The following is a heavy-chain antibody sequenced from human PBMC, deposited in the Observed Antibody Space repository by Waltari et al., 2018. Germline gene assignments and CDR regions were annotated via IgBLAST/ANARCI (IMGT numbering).Heavy chain of an antibody. CDR1: EYTFTSSY. J-gene: IGHJ6*02. Sequence: QVQLVQSGAEVKKPGASVKISCKTSEYTFTSSYIHWVRKAPGQGLEWMGIINPRGGSTIYAQKFQGRGTMTRDTSTSTVYMELSSLRSEDTAVYYCASDTGALWMDVWGQGTTVTVSS. CDR2: INPRGGST. V-gene: IGHV1-46*01. CDR3: ASDTGALWMDV. D-gene: IGHD2-21*01.